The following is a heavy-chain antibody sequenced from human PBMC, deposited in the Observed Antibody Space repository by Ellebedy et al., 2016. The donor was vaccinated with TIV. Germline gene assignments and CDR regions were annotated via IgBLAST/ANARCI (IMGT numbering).Heavy chain of an antibody. Sequence: ASVKVSCXASGYTFTSYGISWVRQAPGQGLEWMGWISAYNGNTNYAQKLQGRVTMTTDTSTSTAYMELRSLRSDDTAVYYCARGLWIFGVTNALGYWGQGTLVTVSS. J-gene: IGHJ4*02. CDR1: GYTFTSYG. V-gene: IGHV1-18*01. CDR2: ISAYNGNT. D-gene: IGHD3-3*01. CDR3: ARGLWIFGVTNALGY.